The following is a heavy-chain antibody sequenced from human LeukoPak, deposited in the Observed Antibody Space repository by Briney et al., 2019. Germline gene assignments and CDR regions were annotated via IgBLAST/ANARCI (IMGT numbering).Heavy chain of an antibody. J-gene: IGHJ6*03. CDR1: GFTFSSYA. V-gene: IGHV3-23*01. CDR3: ARGSHSSSWFAPSYYYYYYMDV. CDR2: ISGSGGST. D-gene: IGHD6-13*01. Sequence: PGGSLRLSCAASGFTFSSYAMSWVRQAPGKGLEWVSAISGSGGSTYYADSVKGRFTISRDNSKNTLYLQMNSLRAEDTAVYYCARGSHSSSWFAPSYYYYYYMDVWGKGTTVTISS.